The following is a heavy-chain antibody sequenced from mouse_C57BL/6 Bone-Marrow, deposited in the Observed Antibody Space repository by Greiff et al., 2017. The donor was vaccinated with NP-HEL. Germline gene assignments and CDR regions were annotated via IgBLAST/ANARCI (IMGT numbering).Heavy chain of an antibody. D-gene: IGHD3-2*02. J-gene: IGHJ4*01. V-gene: IGHV5-17*01. CDR3: ARERLRLLMDY. Sequence: EVHLVESGGGLVKPGGSLKLSCAASGFTFSDYGMHWVRQAPEKGLEWVAYISSGSSTIYYADTVKGRFTISRDNAKNTLFLQMTSLRSEDTAMYYCARERLRLLMDYWGQGTSVTVSS. CDR2: ISSGSSTI. CDR1: GFTFSDYG.